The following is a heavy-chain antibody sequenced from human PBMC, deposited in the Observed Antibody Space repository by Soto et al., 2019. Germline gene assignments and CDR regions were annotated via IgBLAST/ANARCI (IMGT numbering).Heavy chain of an antibody. CDR1: GYSFATYW. J-gene: IGHJ3*02. CDR3: AIPFYDSSGSASFHAFDI. V-gene: IGHV5-51*01. D-gene: IGHD3-22*01. Sequence: PGESLKISCQGSGYSFATYWIGWVRQMPGKGLEWMGLIYPYDSDTRYSPSFQGQVTISADKSISTAYLQWSSLKASDTAMYYCAIPFYDSSGSASFHAFDIWGQGTMVTVSS. CDR2: IYPYDSDT.